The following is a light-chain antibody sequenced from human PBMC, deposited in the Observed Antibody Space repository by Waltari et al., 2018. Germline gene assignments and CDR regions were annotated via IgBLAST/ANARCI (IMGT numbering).Light chain of an antibody. CDR2: DAS. Sequence: EIVLTQSPATLSLSPGERATLSCRASQRVRSDLAWYQQKPGQAPRLLIYDASNRATGIPARFSGSGSGTDFTLTISSLEPEDFAIYYCQQRGNWVTFGGGTKVEIK. J-gene: IGKJ4*01. V-gene: IGKV3-11*01. CDR3: QQRGNWVT. CDR1: QRVRSD.